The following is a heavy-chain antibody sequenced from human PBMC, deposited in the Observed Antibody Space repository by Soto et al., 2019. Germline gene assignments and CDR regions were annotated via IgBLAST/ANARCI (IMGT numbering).Heavy chain of an antibody. J-gene: IGHJ3*02. CDR2: MWYDGANK. CDR1: RFTFRIYS. V-gene: IGHV3-33*08. D-gene: IGHD3-16*01. Sequence: PGGSLRLSCAASRFTFRIYSMHWVRQSPGKGLEWVAVMWYDGANKYYGESVKGRFTISRDNSENTLYLQMNSLRVEDTAVYYCARDATFGTKGGSFDIWGHGTLVTVSS. CDR3: ARDATFGTKGGSFDI.